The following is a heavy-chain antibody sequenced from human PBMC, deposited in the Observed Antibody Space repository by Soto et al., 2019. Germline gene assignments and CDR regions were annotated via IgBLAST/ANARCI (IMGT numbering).Heavy chain of an antibody. V-gene: IGHV1-69*13. CDR3: ARDQRYYYGSGLNYYYGMDV. D-gene: IGHD3-10*01. J-gene: IGHJ6*02. Sequence: VASVKVSCKASGGTFSSYAISWLRQAPGQGLEWMGGIIPIFGTANYAQKFQGRVTITADESTSTAYMELSSLRSEDTAVYYCARDQRYYYGSGLNYYYGMDVWGQGTTVTVSS. CDR1: GGTFSSYA. CDR2: IIPIFGTA.